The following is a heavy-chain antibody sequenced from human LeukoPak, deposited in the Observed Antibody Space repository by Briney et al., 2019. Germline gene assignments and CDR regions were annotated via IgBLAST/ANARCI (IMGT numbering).Heavy chain of an antibody. Sequence: PGGSLRLSCAASGFTFSNAWISWVRQAPGKGLEWVGRIKSKTDGGTTDYAAPVKGRFTISRDDSKNTLYLQMNSLKTEDTAVYYCTTAPYYTTDYGDYYYYYGMDVWGQGTTVTVSS. J-gene: IGHJ6*02. CDR1: GFTFSNAW. D-gene: IGHD4-17*01. CDR3: TTAPYYTTDYGDYYYYYGMDV. CDR2: IKSKTDGGTT. V-gene: IGHV3-15*01.